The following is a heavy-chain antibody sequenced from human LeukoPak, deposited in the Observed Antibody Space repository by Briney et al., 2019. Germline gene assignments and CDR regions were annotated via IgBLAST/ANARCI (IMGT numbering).Heavy chain of an antibody. J-gene: IGHJ3*02. CDR3: ARPRWLQSRPLFDAFDI. V-gene: IGHV3-30-3*01. CDR1: GFTFSSYA. CDR2: ISYDGSNK. Sequence: GGSLRLSCAASGFTFSSYAMHWVRQAPGKGLEWVAVISYDGSNKYYADSVKGRFTISRDNSKNTLYLQMNSLRAEDTAVYYCARPRWLQSRPLFDAFDIWGLGTMVTVSS. D-gene: IGHD5-24*01.